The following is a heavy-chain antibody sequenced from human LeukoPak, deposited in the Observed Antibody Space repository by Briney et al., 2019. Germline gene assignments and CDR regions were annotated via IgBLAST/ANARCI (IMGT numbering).Heavy chain of an antibody. Sequence: PSETLSLTCAVYGGSFSGYYWSWIRQPPGKGLEWIGEINHSGSTNYNPSLKSRVTISVDTSKNQFSLKLSSVTAADTAVYYCARDRREQWLPGRFDPWGQGTLVTVSS. V-gene: IGHV4-34*01. CDR2: INHSGST. J-gene: IGHJ5*02. CDR1: GGSFSGYY. D-gene: IGHD6-19*01. CDR3: ARDRREQWLPGRFDP.